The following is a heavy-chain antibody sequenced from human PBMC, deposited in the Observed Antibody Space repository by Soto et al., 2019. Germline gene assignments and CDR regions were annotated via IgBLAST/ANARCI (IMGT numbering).Heavy chain of an antibody. CDR2: INPNSGGT. CDR3: ASGRCNSGYDFCFDY. V-gene: IGHV1-2*04. D-gene: IGHD5-12*01. Sequence: ASVKASCKASGYTFTGYYMHWVRQAPGQGLEWMGWINPNSGGTNYAQKFQGWVTMTRDTSISTAYMELSRLRSDDTAVYYCASGRCNSGYDFCFDYWGQGTLVTVSS. CDR1: GYTFTGYY. J-gene: IGHJ4*02.